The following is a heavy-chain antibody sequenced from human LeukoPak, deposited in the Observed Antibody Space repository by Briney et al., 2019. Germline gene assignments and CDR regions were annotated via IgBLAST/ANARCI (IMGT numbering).Heavy chain of an antibody. CDR2: INQSGST. D-gene: IGHD3-22*01. CDR3: ARGPNYYDSSGYDDAFDI. J-gene: IGHJ3*02. Sequence: SETLSLTCAVYSGSFSNYYWSWIRQPPGKGLEWIGEINQSGSTNYNPSLKSRVTISVDTSKNHFSLKLSSVTAADTAVYYCARGPNYYDSSGYDDAFDIWGQGTMVTVSS. V-gene: IGHV4-34*01. CDR1: SGSFSNYY.